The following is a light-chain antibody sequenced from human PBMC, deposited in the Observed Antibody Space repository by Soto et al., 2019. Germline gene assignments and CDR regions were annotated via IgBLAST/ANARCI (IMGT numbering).Light chain of an antibody. CDR2: AAS. Sequence: QLTQSPSSLSAAIGDRVTITCRASQDISSYLAWYRQKAGKAPELLIEAASTVQSGGPSRFSGSGSGTDFVLTISSRQPEDFATYYCRPRKRYPLSFGGGTKVEIK. CDR3: RPRKRYPLS. J-gene: IGKJ4*01. V-gene: IGKV1-9*01. CDR1: QDISSY.